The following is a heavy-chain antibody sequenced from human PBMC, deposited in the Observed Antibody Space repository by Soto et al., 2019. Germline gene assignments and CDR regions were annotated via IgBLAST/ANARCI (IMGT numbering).Heavy chain of an antibody. J-gene: IGHJ6*02. CDR3: TYSSGWLDYYYYGMDV. CDR1: GGTFSSYA. V-gene: IGHV1-69*13. CDR2: IIPIFGTA. Sequence: ASVKVSCKASGGTFSSYAISWVRQAPGQGLEWMGGIIPIFGTANYAQKFQGRVTITADESTSTAYMELSSLRSEDTAVYYCTYSSGWLDYYYYGMDVWGQGTTVTVSS. D-gene: IGHD6-19*01.